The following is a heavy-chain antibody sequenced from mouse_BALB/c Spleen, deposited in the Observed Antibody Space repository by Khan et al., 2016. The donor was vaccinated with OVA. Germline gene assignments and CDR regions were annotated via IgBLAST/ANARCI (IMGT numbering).Heavy chain of an antibody. Sequence: QVQLQQSGAELVKPGASVKLSCKASGYTFISYYMYWVKQRPGLGLEWIGGINPSDGGTNFNEKFKSKATLTVDKSSSTAYMQLSSLTSEDSAVYYWTRSGWAAFAYWGQGTLVTVSA. D-gene: IGHD1-1*02. V-gene: IGHV1S81*02. J-gene: IGHJ3*01. CDR3: TRSGWAAFAY. CDR2: INPSDGGT. CDR1: GYTFISYY.